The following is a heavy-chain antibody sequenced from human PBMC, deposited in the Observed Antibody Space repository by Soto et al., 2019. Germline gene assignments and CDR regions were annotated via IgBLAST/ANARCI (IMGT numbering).Heavy chain of an antibody. D-gene: IGHD2-2*01. CDR3: ARPGGSNCSSTSCYGSHAFDI. CDR1: GYTFTGYY. J-gene: IGHJ3*02. CDR2: INPNSGGT. V-gene: IGHV1-2*04. Sequence: ASVKVSCKASGYTFTGYYIHWVRQAPGQGLEWMGWINPNSGGTNYAQKFQGWVTMTRDTSISTAYMELSRLRSDDTAVYYCARPGGSNCSSTSCYGSHAFDIWGQGTMVTVSS.